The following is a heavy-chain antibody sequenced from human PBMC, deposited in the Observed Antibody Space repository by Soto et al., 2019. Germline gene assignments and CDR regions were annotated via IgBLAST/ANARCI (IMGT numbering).Heavy chain of an antibody. Sequence: QVQLVQSGAEVKKPGSSVKVSCKASGGTFSSYAISWVRQAPGQGLEWMGGIIPIFGTANYAQKFQGRVTITADKSTLTAYMELSSLRSEDTAVYYCARIRYDILTGLPLPYYFDYWGQGTLVTVSS. CDR1: GGTFSSYA. D-gene: IGHD3-9*01. CDR2: IIPIFGTA. J-gene: IGHJ4*02. V-gene: IGHV1-69*06. CDR3: ARIRYDILTGLPLPYYFDY.